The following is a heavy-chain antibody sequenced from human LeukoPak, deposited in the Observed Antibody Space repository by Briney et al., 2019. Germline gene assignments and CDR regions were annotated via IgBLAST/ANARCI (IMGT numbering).Heavy chain of an antibody. D-gene: IGHD3-22*01. V-gene: IGHV4-39*01. Sequence: SETLSLTCTVSGGSISSSSYYWGWIRQPPGKGLERIGSIYYSGSTYYNPSLKSRVTISVDTSKNQFSLKLSSVTAADTAVYYCARLGTYYYDSSGFDYWGQGTLVTVSS. J-gene: IGHJ4*02. CDR2: IYYSGST. CDR3: ARLGTYYYDSSGFDY. CDR1: GGSISSSSYY.